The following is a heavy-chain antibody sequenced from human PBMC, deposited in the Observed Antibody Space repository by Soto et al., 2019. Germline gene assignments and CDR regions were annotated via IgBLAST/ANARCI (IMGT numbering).Heavy chain of an antibody. J-gene: IGHJ4*02. CDR1: GFTFSNYA. CDR3: AKDGAIAAADYFFDY. CDR2: IASDGKDK. Sequence: PGGSLRLSCAASGFTFSNYAIHWVRQAPGKGLEWVAVIASDGKDKRYADSVKGRFTISRDNSKNTVYLQMNSLRTEDTAVYYCAKDGAIAAADYFFDYWGQGSLVTVSS. D-gene: IGHD6-13*01. V-gene: IGHV3-30*18.